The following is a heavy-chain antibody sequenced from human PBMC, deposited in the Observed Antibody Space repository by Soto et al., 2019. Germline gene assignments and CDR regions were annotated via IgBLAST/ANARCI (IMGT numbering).Heavy chain of an antibody. D-gene: IGHD5-18*01. Sequence: PGGSLRLSCAASGFTFSSYAMSWVRQAPGKGLEWVSAISGSGGSTYYADSVKGRFTISRDNSKNTLYLQMNSLRAEDTAVYYCAKGSQWIQLWLLVGYFDYWGQGTLVTVSS. J-gene: IGHJ4*02. CDR1: GFTFSSYA. V-gene: IGHV3-23*01. CDR2: ISGSGGST. CDR3: AKGSQWIQLWLLVGYFDY.